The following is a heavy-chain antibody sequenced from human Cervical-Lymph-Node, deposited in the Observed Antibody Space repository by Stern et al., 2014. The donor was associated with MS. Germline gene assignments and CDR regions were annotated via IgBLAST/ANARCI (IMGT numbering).Heavy chain of an antibody. Sequence: EVQLVESGGGLVKPGGSLRLSCAASGFTFSSYSMNWVRQAPGKGLEWVSSISSSSSYIYYADSVKGRFTISRDTAKNSLDLQMNSLRAEDTAVYYCAREEFGELTAYFDYWGQGTLVTVSS. CDR3: AREEFGELTAYFDY. D-gene: IGHD3-10*01. CDR1: GFTFSSYS. J-gene: IGHJ4*02. CDR2: ISSSSSYI. V-gene: IGHV3-21*01.